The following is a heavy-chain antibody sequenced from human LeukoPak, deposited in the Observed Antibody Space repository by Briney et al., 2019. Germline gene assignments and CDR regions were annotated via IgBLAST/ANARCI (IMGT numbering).Heavy chain of an antibody. CDR2: MREDGTEI. J-gene: IGHJ4*02. Sequence: GGSLRLSCAASGFPFDVQTMSWVRQAPGKGLDWVASMREDGTEIYYVDSVKGRFTISRDNPKNSLYLQMNGLRVEDTAVYYCARGGATRGRFENWGQGTLVTVSS. CDR1: GFPFDVQT. D-gene: IGHD1-26*01. V-gene: IGHV3-7*01. CDR3: ARGGATRGRFEN.